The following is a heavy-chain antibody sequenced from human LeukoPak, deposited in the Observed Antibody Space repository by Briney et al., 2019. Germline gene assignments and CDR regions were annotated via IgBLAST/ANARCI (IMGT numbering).Heavy chain of an antibody. J-gene: IGHJ4*02. CDR1: GFTFSSYW. V-gene: IGHV3-7*01. Sequence: GGSLRLSCAASGFTFSSYWMSWVRQAPGKGLEWVANIKQDGSEKYYVDSVKGRFTISRDNAKNSLYLQMNSLRAEDTAVYYCAREAKGSSSPRGYWGQGTLVTVSS. D-gene: IGHD6-13*01. CDR3: AREAKGSSSPRGY. CDR2: IKQDGSEK.